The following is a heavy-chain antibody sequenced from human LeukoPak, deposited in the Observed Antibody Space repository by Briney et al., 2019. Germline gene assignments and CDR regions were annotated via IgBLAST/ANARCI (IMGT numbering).Heavy chain of an antibody. Sequence: KPSETLSLTCSASGGSFSSSNYYWGWIRQPPGKGLDWIGSMYYDGSKYYNPSLKSRVTMSGDTSKNQFSLKLSSVTAADSAVYYCARRDHYDSSGYFDYWGQGTLVTVSS. CDR2: MYYDGSK. J-gene: IGHJ4*02. D-gene: IGHD3-22*01. V-gene: IGHV4-39*01. CDR3: ARRDHYDSSGYFDY. CDR1: GGSFSSSNYY.